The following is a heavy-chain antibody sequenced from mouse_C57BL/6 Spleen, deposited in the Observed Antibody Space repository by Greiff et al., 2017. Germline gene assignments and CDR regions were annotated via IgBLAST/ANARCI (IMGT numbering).Heavy chain of an antibody. CDR1: GYTFTDYE. V-gene: IGHV1-15*01. D-gene: IGHD1-1*01. J-gene: IGHJ4*01. Sequence: VQLQQSGAELVRPGASVTLSCKASGYTFTDYEMHWVKQTPVHGLEWIGAIDPETGGTAYNQKFKGKAILTADKSSSTAYMELRSLTSEDSAVYYCTRGYYYCSRYYAMDYWGQGTSVTVSS. CDR3: TRGYYYCSRYYAMDY. CDR2: IDPETGGT.